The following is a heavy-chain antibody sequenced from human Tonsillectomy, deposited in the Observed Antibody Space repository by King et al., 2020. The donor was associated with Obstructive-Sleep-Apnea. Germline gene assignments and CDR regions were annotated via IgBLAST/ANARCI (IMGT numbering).Heavy chain of an antibody. Sequence: PLQESGPGLVKPSQTLSLTCTVSGGSISSGGYYWSWIRQHPGKGLEWIGYIYYSGSTYYNPSLKSRVTISVDTSKNQFSLKLSSVTAADTAVYYCAREEDYGGNSGVSYFDYWGQGTLVTVSS. CDR2: IYYSGST. CDR1: GGSISSGGYY. J-gene: IGHJ4*02. CDR3: AREEDYGGNSGVSYFDY. V-gene: IGHV4-31*03. D-gene: IGHD4-23*01.